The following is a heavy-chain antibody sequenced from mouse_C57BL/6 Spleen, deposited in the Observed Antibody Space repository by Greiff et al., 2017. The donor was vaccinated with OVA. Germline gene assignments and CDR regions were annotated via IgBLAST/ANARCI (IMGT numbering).Heavy chain of an antibody. CDR2: IRSNSNNYAT. Sequence: EVKLVESGGGLVQPKGSLKLSCAASGFSFNTYAMNWVRQAPGKGLEWVARIRSNSNNYATYYADSVKDSFTISRDDSESMLYLQMNNMKTEDTAMYYCVRHRQLRGFDYWGQGTTLTVSS. D-gene: IGHD3-2*02. CDR1: GFSFNTYA. J-gene: IGHJ2*01. CDR3: VRHRQLRGFDY. V-gene: IGHV10-1*01.